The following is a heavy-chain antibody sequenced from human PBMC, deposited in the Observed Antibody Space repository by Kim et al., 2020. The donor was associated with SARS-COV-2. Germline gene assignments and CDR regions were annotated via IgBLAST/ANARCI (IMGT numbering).Heavy chain of an antibody. V-gene: IGHV4-39*01. J-gene: IGHJ4*02. D-gene: IGHD1-26*01. CDR1: GGSISSSTYY. Sequence: SETLSLTCTVSGGSISSSTYYWGWIRHPPGKGLEWIGSIYYSGNTYYKSSLKNRVTISVDTSKNQFSLKLSSVTAADTAVYYCARLLGGSPIDYWGQGAL. CDR2: IYYSGNT. CDR3: ARLLGGSPIDY.